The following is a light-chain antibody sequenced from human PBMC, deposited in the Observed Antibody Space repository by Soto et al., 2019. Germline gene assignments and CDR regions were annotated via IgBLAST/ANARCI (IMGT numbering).Light chain of an antibody. Sequence: QSVLPQPASVSGSPGQSITISCTGTSSDVGSYPLVSWYQQHPGKAPKLMIFEVFRRPSGVSDRFSGSKSGNTASLTISWLQAEDEPDYYCCSYAGSSTPYVFGTGTKLTVL. CDR2: EVF. V-gene: IGLV2-23*02. CDR1: SSDVGSYPL. CDR3: CSYAGSSTPYV. J-gene: IGLJ1*01.